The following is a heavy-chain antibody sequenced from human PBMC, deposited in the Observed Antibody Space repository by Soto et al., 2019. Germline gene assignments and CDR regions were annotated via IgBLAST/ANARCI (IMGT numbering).Heavy chain of an antibody. CDR1: GGSFSGYY. CDR3: ARGLQAY. J-gene: IGHJ4*02. V-gene: IGHV4-34*01. Sequence: SETLSLTCAVYGGSFSGYYWSWIRQPPGKGLEWIGEINHSGSTNYNPSLKSRVTISVDTSKNQFSLKLSSVTAADTAVYYCARGLQAYWGQGTLVTVS. CDR2: INHSGST.